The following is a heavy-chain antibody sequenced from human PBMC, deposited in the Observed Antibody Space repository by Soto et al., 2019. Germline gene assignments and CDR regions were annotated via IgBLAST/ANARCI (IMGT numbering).Heavy chain of an antibody. D-gene: IGHD5-12*01. CDR1: GGSLSGCY. V-gene: IGHV4-34*01. J-gene: IGHJ4*02. Sequence: QVQLQQWGAGLVKPSETLSLNCAVTGGSLSGCYWSWIRQPPGKGLEWIGEVKDGGHTNYSPSLRGRVTISSDTSNNQFSLRLNSVTAADTGVYYCARGQEGVVATHWDQGSLVTVSS. CDR2: VKDGGHT. CDR3: ARGQEGVVATH.